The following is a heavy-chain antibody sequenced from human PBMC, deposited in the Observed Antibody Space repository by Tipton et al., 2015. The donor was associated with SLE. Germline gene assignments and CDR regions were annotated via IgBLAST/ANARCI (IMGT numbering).Heavy chain of an antibody. D-gene: IGHD1-26*01. Sequence: SLRLSCVASGFTFNNYWMNWVRQAPGKGLVWVSRITSGGSTTAYADFVRGRFTISRDNAKKTVYLQMNSLRAEDTALYYCARDLKQALPDYYGMDVWGQGTTVTVSS. V-gene: IGHV3-74*01. CDR1: GFTFNNYW. J-gene: IGHJ6*02. CDR3: ARDLKQALPDYYGMDV. CDR2: ITSGGSTT.